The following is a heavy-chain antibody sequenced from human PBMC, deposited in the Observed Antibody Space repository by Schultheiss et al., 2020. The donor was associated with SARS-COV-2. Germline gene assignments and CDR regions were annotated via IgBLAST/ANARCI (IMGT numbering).Heavy chain of an antibody. CDR3: ARGVVDDC. V-gene: IGHV1-18*01. J-gene: IGHJ4*02. Sequence: ASVKVSCKASGYTFTSYGISWVRQAPGQGLEWMGWISAYNGNTNCAQKFQGRVTITADESTSTAYMELSSLRSEDTAVYYCARGVVDDCWGQGTLVTVSS. CDR2: ISAYNGNT. D-gene: IGHD2-15*01. CDR1: GYTFTSYG.